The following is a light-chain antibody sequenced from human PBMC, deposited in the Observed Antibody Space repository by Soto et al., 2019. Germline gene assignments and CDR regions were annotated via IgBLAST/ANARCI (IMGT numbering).Light chain of an antibody. CDR1: QGIRND. Sequence: AIQMTQSPSSLSASVGDRVTITCRASQGIRNDLGGYQQKPGKAPKLLIYAASSLQSGVPSRFSGSGSGTDVTLTISSLQPEDFATYYCLQDYNYPYTVGQGTKLEIK. CDR3: LQDYNYPYT. J-gene: IGKJ2*01. CDR2: AAS. V-gene: IGKV1-6*01.